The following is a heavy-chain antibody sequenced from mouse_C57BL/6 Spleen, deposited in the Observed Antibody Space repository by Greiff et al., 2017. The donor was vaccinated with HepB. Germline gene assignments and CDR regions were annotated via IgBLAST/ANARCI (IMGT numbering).Heavy chain of an antibody. CDR2: IDPSDSET. J-gene: IGHJ4*01. V-gene: IGHV1-52*01. D-gene: IGHD2-3*01. Sequence: VQLQQPGAELVRPGSSVKLSCKASGYTFTSYWMHWVKQRPIQGLEWIGNIDPSDSETHYNQKFKDKATLTVDKSSSTAYMQLSSLTSEDSAVYYCARDDGYYEAMDYWGQGTSVTVSS. CDR3: ARDDGYYEAMDY. CDR1: GYTFTSYW.